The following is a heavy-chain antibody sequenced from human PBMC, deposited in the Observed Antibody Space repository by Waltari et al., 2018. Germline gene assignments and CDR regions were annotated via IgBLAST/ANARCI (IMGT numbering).Heavy chain of an antibody. CDR3: SKSGSRYPIDY. CDR2: INPNTGGT. CDR1: GFAFTSFY. Sequence: QVQLLQSGAEVKKPGASVKVSCRASGFAFTSFYIHWVRQAPGQGLEWMGWINPNTGGTNYAQKFQGRVTMTRDTSISTAYMDLNRLESDDTAIYYCSKSGSRYPIDYWGQGTLVTVSS. V-gene: IGHV1-2*02. D-gene: IGHD6-13*01. J-gene: IGHJ4*02.